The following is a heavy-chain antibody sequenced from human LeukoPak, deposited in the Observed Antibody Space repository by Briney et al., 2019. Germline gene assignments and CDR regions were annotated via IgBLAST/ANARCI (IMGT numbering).Heavy chain of an antibody. V-gene: IGHV4-59*01. CDR2: IYYSGTT. CDR3: IHGGSYRYFDY. J-gene: IGHJ4*02. CDR1: GGSISSYY. D-gene: IGHD1-26*01. Sequence: PSETLSLTCTVSGGSISSYYWSWIRQPPGKGLEWIGYIYYSGTTNYNPSLKSRVTISVDTSKNQFSLKLSSVTAADTAVYYCIHGGSYRYFDYWGQGTLVTVSS.